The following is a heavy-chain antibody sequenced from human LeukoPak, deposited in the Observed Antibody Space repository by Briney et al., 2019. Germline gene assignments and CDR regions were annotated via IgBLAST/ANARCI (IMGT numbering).Heavy chain of an antibody. J-gene: IGHJ4*02. Sequence: SETLSLTCTFSGGSISSYYWSWIRQPAGKGLEWIGRIHTSGSTNYSPSLKSRVTISVDTSKNQFSLKLSSVTAADTAVYYCARSGYSYGYYFDYWGQGTLVTVSS. CDR3: ARSGYSYGYYFDY. CDR1: GGSISSYY. D-gene: IGHD5-18*01. CDR2: IHTSGST. V-gene: IGHV4-4*07.